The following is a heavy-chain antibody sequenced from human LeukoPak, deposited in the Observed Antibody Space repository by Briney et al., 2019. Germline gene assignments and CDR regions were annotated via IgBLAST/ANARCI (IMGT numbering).Heavy chain of an antibody. CDR2: IYYSGST. CDR3: ARYCSSTSCSDY. CDR1: GGSIGSGGYY. D-gene: IGHD2-2*01. V-gene: IGHV4-31*03. Sequence: ASETLSLTCTVSGGSIGSGGYYWSWIRQHPGKGLEWIGYIYYSGSTYYDPYLKSRVTISVDTSTNQFSLTLSSVTAPDTAVYYCARYCSSTSCSDYWGQGTLVTVSS. J-gene: IGHJ4*02.